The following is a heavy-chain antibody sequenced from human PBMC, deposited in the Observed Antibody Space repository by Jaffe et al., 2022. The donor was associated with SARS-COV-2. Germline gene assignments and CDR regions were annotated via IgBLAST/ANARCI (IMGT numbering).Heavy chain of an antibody. V-gene: IGHV1-2*06. CDR3: ARDLDSGSYKWYFDL. CDR2: INPNSGGT. Sequence: QVQLVQSGAEVKKPGASVKVSCKASGYTFTGYYMHWVRQAPGQGLEWMGRINPNSGGTNYAQKFQGRVTMTRDTSISTAYMELSRLRSDDTAVYYCARDLDSGSYKWYFDLWGRGTLVTVSS. J-gene: IGHJ2*01. CDR1: GYTFTGYY. D-gene: IGHD1-26*01.